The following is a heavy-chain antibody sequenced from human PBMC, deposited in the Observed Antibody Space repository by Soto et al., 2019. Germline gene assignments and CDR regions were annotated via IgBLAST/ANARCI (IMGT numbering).Heavy chain of an antibody. Sequence: SGPTLVNPTQTLTLTCTVSGLSLGTSGVGVGWFRQPPGKPLEWLALIYWDDEKRYSPSLKNSLTVTKDTSKNQVVLTMTSMDPVNTATYYCPHRRLYCGSSGCHKNNHYFHTWGQGTLVTVSS. CDR2: IYWDDEK. J-gene: IGHJ5*02. D-gene: IGHD2-21*01. V-gene: IGHV2-5*02. CDR3: PHRRLYCGSSGCHKNNHYFHT. CDR1: GLSLGTSGVG.